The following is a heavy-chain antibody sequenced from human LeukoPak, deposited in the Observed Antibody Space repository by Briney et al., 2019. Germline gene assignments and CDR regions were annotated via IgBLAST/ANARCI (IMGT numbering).Heavy chain of an antibody. CDR2: NCDSGST. V-gene: IGHV4-4*02. Sequence: KSSETLSLTCAASGGTISSCRWWSWVHEPPGKRLEGFGENCDSGSTNYDRSLKSRVTISVDNSKNQLSLKLSSVTAADTAVYYCARSRYYDSSPDDYWGQGTLVTVSS. CDR3: ARSRYYDSSPDDY. D-gene: IGHD3-22*01. J-gene: IGHJ4*02. CDR1: GGTISSCRW.